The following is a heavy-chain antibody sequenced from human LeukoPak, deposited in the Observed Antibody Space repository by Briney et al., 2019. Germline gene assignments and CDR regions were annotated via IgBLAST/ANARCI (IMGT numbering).Heavy chain of an antibody. CDR3: ARGQEDTAMVTFDY. CDR1: GGSISSGGYY. D-gene: IGHD5-18*01. Sequence: PSETLSLTCTVSGGSISSGGYYWSWIRQHPGKGLEWIGYIYYSGSTYYNPSLKGRVTISVDTSKNQFSLKLSSVTAADTAVYYCARGQEDTAMVTFDYWGQGTLVTVSS. CDR2: IYYSGST. J-gene: IGHJ4*02. V-gene: IGHV4-31*03.